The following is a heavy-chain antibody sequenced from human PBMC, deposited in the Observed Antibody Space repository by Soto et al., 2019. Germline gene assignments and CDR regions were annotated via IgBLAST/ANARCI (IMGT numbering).Heavy chain of an antibody. V-gene: IGHV1-18*01. CDR2: ISADKGNT. CDR1: GYTFTSNG. J-gene: IGHJ3*02. CDR3: ARDRAHGFDI. Sequence: GASVKVSFKASGYTFTSNGISWVRQAPGQGLEWMGWISADKGNTNYAQKVQGRVTMTRDTSTSTVYMELRSLRSEDTAVYFCARDRAHGFDIWGQGTMVTVSS.